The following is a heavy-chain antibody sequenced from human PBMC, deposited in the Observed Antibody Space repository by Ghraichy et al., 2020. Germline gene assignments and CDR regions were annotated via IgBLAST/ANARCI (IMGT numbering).Heavy chain of an antibody. Sequence: ASLKVSCKAIGYTFSSYDISWVRQAPGQGLEWVGWVGAYTGNTNYAQNVRGRVTMIMDSSTSTAYMELRSLRSDDTAVYYCVRIGIGSGTYPAFDYWGPGTLVTVSS. D-gene: IGHD3-10*01. J-gene: IGHJ4*02. V-gene: IGHV1-18*01. CDR1: GYTFSSYD. CDR3: VRIGIGSGTYPAFDY. CDR2: VGAYTGNT.